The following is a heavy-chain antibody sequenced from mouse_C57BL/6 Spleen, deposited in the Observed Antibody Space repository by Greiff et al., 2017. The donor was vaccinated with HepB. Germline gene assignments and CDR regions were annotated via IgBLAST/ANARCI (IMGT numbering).Heavy chain of an antibody. CDR3: ARITTVVARGWYFDV. D-gene: IGHD1-1*01. CDR1: GYSFTGYY. J-gene: IGHJ1*03. V-gene: IGHV1-31*01. CDR2: IYPYNGVS. Sequence: EVKLVESGPELVKPGASVKISCKASGYSFTGYYMHWVKQSHGNILDWIGYIYPYNGVSSYNQKFKGKATLTVDKSSSTAYMELRSLTSEDSAVYYCARITTVVARGWYFDVWGTGTTVTVSS.